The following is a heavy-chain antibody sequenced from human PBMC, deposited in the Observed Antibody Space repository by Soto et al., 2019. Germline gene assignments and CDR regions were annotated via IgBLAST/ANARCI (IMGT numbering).Heavy chain of an antibody. Sequence: QITLKESGPTLVKPTQTLTLTCTFSGFSLSTSGVGVGWIRQPPGKALEWLALIYWDDDKRYSPSLKNRLTITKDTSHDQVVLTMTNMDPVDTATYYCAHSRGGGNSAWFDPWGQGTLVTVSS. J-gene: IGHJ5*02. D-gene: IGHD2-21*02. V-gene: IGHV2-5*02. CDR2: IYWDDDK. CDR1: GFSLSTSGVG. CDR3: AHSRGGGNSAWFDP.